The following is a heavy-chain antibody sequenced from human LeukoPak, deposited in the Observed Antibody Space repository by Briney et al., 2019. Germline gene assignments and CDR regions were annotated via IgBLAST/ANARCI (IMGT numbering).Heavy chain of an antibody. CDR3: AKNSGGTCYSHLDY. CDR1: GFTFSSYG. J-gene: IGHJ4*02. V-gene: IGHV3-23*01. D-gene: IGHD2-15*01. Sequence: GGSLRLSCAASGFTFSSYGMTWVRQAPGKGLEWVSCISGSGGSTYYEDSVKGRFTISRDNSKNTLYLQMNSLRAEDTAVYYCAKNSGGTCYSHLDYWGQGTLVTVSS. CDR2: ISGSGGST.